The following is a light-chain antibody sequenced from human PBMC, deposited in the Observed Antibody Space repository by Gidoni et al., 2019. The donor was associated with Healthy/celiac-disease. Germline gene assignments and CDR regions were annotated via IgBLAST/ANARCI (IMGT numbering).Light chain of an antibody. CDR1: QSVSSS. CDR2: DAS. CDR3: QQRSNWPCT. J-gene: IGKJ1*01. V-gene: IGKV3-11*01. Sequence: EIVLTQSPANLSLSPGEIATLSCRASQSVSSSLAWYQQKPGQAPRLLIYDASNRATGIPARFTGSGYGTDFTLTISSLEPEDFAVYYCQQRSNWPCTFGQGTKVEIK.